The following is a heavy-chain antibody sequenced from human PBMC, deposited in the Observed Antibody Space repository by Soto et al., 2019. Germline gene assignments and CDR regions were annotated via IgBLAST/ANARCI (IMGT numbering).Heavy chain of an antibody. J-gene: IGHJ6*02. CDR1: GYTFRNYD. V-gene: IGHV1-8*01. Sequence: SVKVSCKASGYTFRNYDINWVRQAPGQGLEWMGWMNPNSGNTGYAQKFRGRVTMTRDTSINTAYMELSSLRSDDTAVFYCARGDPSYRDGMDVWGQGTTVTVS. CDR2: MNPNSGNT. CDR3: ARGDPSYRDGMDV. D-gene: IGHD1-26*01.